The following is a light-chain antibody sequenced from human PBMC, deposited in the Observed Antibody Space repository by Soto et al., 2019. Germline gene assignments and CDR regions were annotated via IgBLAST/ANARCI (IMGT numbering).Light chain of an antibody. CDR1: SSDVGNYDL. J-gene: IGLJ1*01. CDR2: EDT. CDR3: SSYAGSSNV. Sequence: QSALTQPASVSGSPGQSITISCTGTSSDVGNYDLVSWYQQHPGRAPKLMIYEDTKRPSGVSNRFSASKSGNTASLTVSGLQPEDEADYCCSSYAGSSNVFGTGTKVTVL. V-gene: IGLV2-14*02.